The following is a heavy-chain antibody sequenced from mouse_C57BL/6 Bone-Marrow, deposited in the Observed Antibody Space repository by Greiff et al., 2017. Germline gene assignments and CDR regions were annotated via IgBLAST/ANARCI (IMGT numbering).Heavy chain of an antibody. Sequence: EVKLMESGGGLVKPGGSLKLSCAASGFTFSDYGMHWVRQAPEKGLEWVAYISSGSSTIYYADTVKGRFTISRDNAKNTLFLQMTRLRSEDTAMYYCARGGNYLFAYWGQGTLVTVSA. CDR2: ISSGSSTI. CDR1: GFTFSDYG. D-gene: IGHD2-1*01. J-gene: IGHJ3*01. CDR3: ARGGNYLFAY. V-gene: IGHV5-17*01.